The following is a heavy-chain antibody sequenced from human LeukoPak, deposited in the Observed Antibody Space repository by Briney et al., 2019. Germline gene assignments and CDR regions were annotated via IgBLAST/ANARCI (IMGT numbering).Heavy chain of an antibody. V-gene: IGHV3-23*01. Sequence: GGSLRLSCAASGFTFSSYAMSWVRQAPGKGREWVSGISLSGGLTYYADSVKGRFTISRDNSKNTLYLQMNSLRAEDTAVYYCVRDSWERRWGTLYSFDYWGQGNLVSVSS. CDR3: VRDSWERRWGTLYSFDY. J-gene: IGHJ4*02. CDR1: GFTFSSYA. CDR2: ISLSGGLT. D-gene: IGHD1-1*01.